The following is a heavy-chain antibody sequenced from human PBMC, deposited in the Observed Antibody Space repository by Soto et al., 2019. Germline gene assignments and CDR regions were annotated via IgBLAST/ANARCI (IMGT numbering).Heavy chain of an antibody. CDR2: INHSGDT. D-gene: IGHD3-10*01. CDR3: ASGRGVRGSIISTYFSSGLYF. CDR1: GGSFSGNY. J-gene: IGHJ6*02. V-gene: IGHV4-34*01. Sequence: SETLSLTCAVYGGSFSGNYRSWIRQPPGKGLEWIGEINHSGDTNYNPSLKSRVTISVDTSKNQFSLKLTSVTAAYTSVYYCASGRGVRGSIISTYFSSGLYFWGQGTTVTVSS.